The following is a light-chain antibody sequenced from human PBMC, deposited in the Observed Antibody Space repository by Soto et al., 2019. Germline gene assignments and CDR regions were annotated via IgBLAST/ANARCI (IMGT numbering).Light chain of an antibody. CDR3: QSYDTSLSGFVI. CDR1: SSNIGAGSD. Sequence: QSVLTQPPSVSGAPGQRVTVSCNGSSSNIGAGSDVHWYQQLPGTAPKLLIYGNNNRPSGVPDRFSGSKSGTSASLAITGLQAEDEADYYSQSYDTSLSGFVIFGGGTKLTVL. V-gene: IGLV1-40*01. J-gene: IGLJ2*01. CDR2: GNN.